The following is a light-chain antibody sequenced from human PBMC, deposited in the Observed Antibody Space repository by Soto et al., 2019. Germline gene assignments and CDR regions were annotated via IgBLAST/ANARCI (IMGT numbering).Light chain of an antibody. V-gene: IGLV6-57*01. CDR3: QSYDATNQV. Sequence: NFMLTQPHSVSESPGQTVIISCTRSSGSIASNYVQWYQQRPGSSPTTVIYEDNQRPSGVPDRFSGSIDSSSNSASLTISGLETEDEDDYYCQSYDATNQVFGGGTKLTVL. CDR1: SGSIASNY. J-gene: IGLJ3*02. CDR2: EDN.